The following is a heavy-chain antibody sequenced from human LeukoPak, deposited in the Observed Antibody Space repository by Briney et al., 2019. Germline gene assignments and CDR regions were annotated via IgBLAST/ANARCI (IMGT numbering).Heavy chain of an antibody. CDR3: ARRSSVGWLQFSGAFDI. Sequence: GESLKISCKGSGYSFTSYWIGWVRQMPGKGLEWMGIIYPGDSDTRYSPSFQGQVTISADKSISTAYLQWSSLKASDTAMYYCARRSSVGWLQFSGAFDIWGQGTMVTVSS. CDR1: GYSFTSYW. V-gene: IGHV5-51*01. D-gene: IGHD5-24*01. CDR2: IYPGDSDT. J-gene: IGHJ3*02.